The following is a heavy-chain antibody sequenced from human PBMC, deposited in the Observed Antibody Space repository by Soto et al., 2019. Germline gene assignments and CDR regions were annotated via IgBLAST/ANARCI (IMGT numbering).Heavy chain of an antibody. V-gene: IGHV3-33*01. CDR3: ARDPFPRYYDSSGYPLDY. CDR1: GFTFSSYG. J-gene: IGHJ4*02. CDR2: IWYDGSNK. Sequence: PGGSLRLSCAASGFTFSSYGMHWVRQAPGKGLEWVAVIWYDGSNKYYADSVKGRFTISRDNSKNTLYLQMNSLRAEDTAVYYCARDPFPRYYDSSGYPLDYWGQGTLVTVSS. D-gene: IGHD3-22*01.